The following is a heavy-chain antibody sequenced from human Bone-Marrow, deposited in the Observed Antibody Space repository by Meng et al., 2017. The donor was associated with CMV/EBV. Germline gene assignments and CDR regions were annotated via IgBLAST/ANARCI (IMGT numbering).Heavy chain of an antibody. J-gene: IGHJ4*02. Sequence: ESLKISCAVYGGSFSGYYWSWIRQPPGKGLEWIGEINHSGSTNYNPSLKSRVTISVDTSKNQFSLKLSSVTAADTAVYYCARDASGSYALDYWGQGTLVTVSS. CDR2: INHSGST. CDR3: ARDASGSYALDY. V-gene: IGHV4-34*01. CDR1: GGSFSGYY. D-gene: IGHD1-26*01.